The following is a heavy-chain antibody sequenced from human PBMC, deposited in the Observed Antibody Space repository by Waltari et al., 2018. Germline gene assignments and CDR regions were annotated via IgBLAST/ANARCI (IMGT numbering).Heavy chain of an antibody. J-gene: IGHJ4*02. D-gene: IGHD7-27*01. CDR2: VNSDGTSS. CDR3: ARDTPGDGIDY. V-gene: IGHV3-74*03. CDR1: GFTFSNYW. Sequence: EVQMVESGGGLVQPGGSLRLSCAASGFTFSNYWMHWVRQIPGKGLIWVSHVNSDGTSSTYAESAKGRFTISRDNAKSTLYLQMNSLRVEDTAVYYCARDTPGDGIDYWGLGTLVTVSS.